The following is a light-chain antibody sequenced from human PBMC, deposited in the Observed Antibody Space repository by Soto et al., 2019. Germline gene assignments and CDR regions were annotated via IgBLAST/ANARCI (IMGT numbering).Light chain of an antibody. V-gene: IGKV1-39*01. Sequence: DIQMTQSPSSLSASVGDRVTITCRASQTISSYLNWYQQKPGKAPKLLIYAASSLESGVPSRFSGSGSGTDFTLTISSLQPEDFATYYCQQGYSAPLTFGGAPKVDIK. CDR3: QQGYSAPLT. CDR2: AAS. J-gene: IGKJ4*01. CDR1: QTISSY.